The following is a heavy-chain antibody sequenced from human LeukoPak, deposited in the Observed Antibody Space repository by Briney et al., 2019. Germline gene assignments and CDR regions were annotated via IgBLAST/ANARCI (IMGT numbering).Heavy chain of an antibody. D-gene: IGHD3-10*01. J-gene: IGHJ6*02. Sequence: GGSLRLSCAASGFTFSSYWMSWVRQAPGKGLEWVANIKQDGSEEYYVDSVKGRFTISRDNAKNSLYLQMNSLRAEDTAVYYCARDRITMVRGVNPPDYYYYGMDVWGQGTTVTVSS. V-gene: IGHV3-7*01. CDR1: GFTFSSYW. CDR2: IKQDGSEE. CDR3: ARDRITMVRGVNPPDYYYYGMDV.